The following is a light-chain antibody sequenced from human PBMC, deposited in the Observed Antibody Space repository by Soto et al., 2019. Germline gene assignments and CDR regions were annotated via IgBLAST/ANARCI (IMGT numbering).Light chain of an antibody. J-gene: IGKJ1*01. CDR2: AAS. CDR1: QGISSY. CDR3: QQYYSYPPT. V-gene: IGKV1-8*01. Sequence: AIRMTQSPSSLSASTGDRVTITCRASQGISSYLAWYQQKPGKAPKLLIYAASTLQSGVPSRFSGSGSGTDVTLTISCLPSEDFATYYCQQYYSYPPTFGQGTKVEIK.